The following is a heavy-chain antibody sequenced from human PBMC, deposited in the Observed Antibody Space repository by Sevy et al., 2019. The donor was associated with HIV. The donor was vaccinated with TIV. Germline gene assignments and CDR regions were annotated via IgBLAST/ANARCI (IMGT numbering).Heavy chain of an antibody. CDR3: ARDLPYCGGDCRLYSAIDYHYYMDV. D-gene: IGHD2-21*02. V-gene: IGHV1-69*13. CDR1: GGTFISYA. J-gene: IGHJ6*03. CDR2: IIPIFGTA. Sequence: ASVKVSCKASGGTFISYAISWVRQAPGQGLEWMGRIIPIFGTATYAQKFQGRVTLTADESTSTAYMELSSLRSEDTAVYYCARDLPYCGGDCRLYSAIDYHYYMDVWGKGTTVTVSS.